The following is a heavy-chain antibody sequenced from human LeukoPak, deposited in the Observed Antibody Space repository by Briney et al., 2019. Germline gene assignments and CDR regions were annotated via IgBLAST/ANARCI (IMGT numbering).Heavy chain of an antibody. J-gene: IGHJ4*02. CDR2: IGIDSGNT. CDR1: GFTFSDYS. Sequence: PGGSLRLSCAASGFTFSDYSMNWVRQAPGKGLEWISYIGIDSGNTNYADSVKGRFTISGDKAKNSLYLQMNSLRVEDTAVYYCARDYKYDLDNWGQGTLVTVSS. CDR3: ARDYKYDLDN. V-gene: IGHV3-48*01. D-gene: IGHD5-24*01.